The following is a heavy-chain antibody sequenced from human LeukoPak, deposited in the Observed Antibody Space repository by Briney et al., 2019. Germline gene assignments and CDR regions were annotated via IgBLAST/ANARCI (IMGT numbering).Heavy chain of an antibody. V-gene: IGHV3-15*01. CDR1: GFTFSNAW. CDR2: IKSKTDGGTT. D-gene: IGHD2-15*01. J-gene: IGHJ4*02. CDR3: TTDLVVPPYCSGGSCYEPDY. Sequence: GGSLRLSCAASGFTFSNAWMSWVRQAPGKGLEWVGRIKSKTDGGTTDYAAPVKGRFTISRDDSKNTLYLQMNSLKTEDTAVYYCTTDLVVPPYCSGGSCYEPDYWGQGTLVTVSS.